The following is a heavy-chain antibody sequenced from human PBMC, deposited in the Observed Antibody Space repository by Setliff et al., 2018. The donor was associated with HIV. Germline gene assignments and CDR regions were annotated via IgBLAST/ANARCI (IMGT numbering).Heavy chain of an antibody. CDR2: INHSGST. D-gene: IGHD3-9*01. V-gene: IGHV4-34*01. CDR1: GGSFSGYY. J-gene: IGHJ4*02. CDR3: ARGAVLRYFDWLSLFDY. Sequence: SETLSLTCAVYGGSFSGYYWSWIRQPPGKGLEWIGEINHSGSTNYNPSLKSRVTISVDTSKNQFSLKLSSVTAADTTVYYCARGAVLRYFDWLSLFDYWGQGTLVTVSS.